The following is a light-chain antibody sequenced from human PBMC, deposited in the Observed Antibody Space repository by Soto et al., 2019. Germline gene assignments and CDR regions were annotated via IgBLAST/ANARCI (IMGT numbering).Light chain of an antibody. J-gene: IGLJ2*01. CDR3: KTCIAGSP. CDR2: LNSDGSH. CDR1: SGHSSYA. V-gene: IGLV4-69*01. Sequence: QPVLTQSPSASASLGASVKLTCTLSSGHSSYAIAWHQQQPEKGPRYLMKLNSDGSHSKGDELPDRFSGSSSGAERYLTISCPQSDDEADYYSKTCIAGSPFGGGTKLTVL.